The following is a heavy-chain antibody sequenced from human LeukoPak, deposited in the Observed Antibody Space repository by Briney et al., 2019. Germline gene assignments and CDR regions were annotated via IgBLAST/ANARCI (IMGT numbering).Heavy chain of an antibody. V-gene: IGHV3-11*01. CDR3: ARDPARTAAAATSGYFDY. CDR2: ISSSGSTI. CDR1: GFTFSDYY. Sequence: GGSLRLPCAASGFTFSDYYMSWIRQAPGKGLEWVSYISSSGSTIYYADSVKGRFTISRDNAKNSLYLQMNSLRAEDTAVYYCARDPARTAAAATSGYFDYWGQGTLVTVSS. J-gene: IGHJ4*02. D-gene: IGHD6-13*01.